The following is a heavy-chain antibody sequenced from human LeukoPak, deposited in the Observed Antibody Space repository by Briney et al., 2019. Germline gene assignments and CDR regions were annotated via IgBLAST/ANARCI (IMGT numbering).Heavy chain of an antibody. CDR1: GFTFSGYS. CDR3: ATSVKWESAY. D-gene: IGHD1-26*01. CDR2: ISSSSTTI. V-gene: IGHV3-48*01. Sequence: GGSLRLSCAASGFTFSGYSMNWVRRAPGKGLEWVSYISSSSTTIYYADSVKGRFTISRDNAKNSLYLQMNSLRAEDTAVYYCATSVKWESAYWGQGTLVTVSS. J-gene: IGHJ4*02.